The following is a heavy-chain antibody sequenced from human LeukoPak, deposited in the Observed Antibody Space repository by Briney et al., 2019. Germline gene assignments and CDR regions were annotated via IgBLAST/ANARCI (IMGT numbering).Heavy chain of an antibody. Sequence: SETLSLTCTVSGGSISSYYWSWIRKPPGKGLEWIGYIYYSGSTNYNPSLKSRVTISVDTSKNQFSLKLSSVTAADTAVYYCARGQRIVGATVPGPFPFDYWGQGTLVTVSS. V-gene: IGHV4-59*01. CDR1: GGSISSYY. CDR2: IYYSGST. D-gene: IGHD1-26*01. J-gene: IGHJ4*02. CDR3: ARGQRIVGATVPGPFPFDY.